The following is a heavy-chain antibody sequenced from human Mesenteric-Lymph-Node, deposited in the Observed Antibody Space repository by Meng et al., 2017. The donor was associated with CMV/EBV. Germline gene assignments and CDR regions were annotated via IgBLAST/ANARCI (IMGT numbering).Heavy chain of an antibody. J-gene: IGHJ4*02. Sequence: QITLKESCPTLVKPTQTLTLTCTFSGFSLSTSGVGVGWIRQPPGKALEWLALIYWDDDYRYSPSLKSRLTITKDTSKNQVVLTMTNMDPVDTATYYCAHSSGIAAAGPFYFDYWGQGTLVTVSS. D-gene: IGHD6-13*01. CDR1: GFSLSTSGVG. CDR2: IYWDDDY. CDR3: AHSSGIAAAGPFYFDY. V-gene: IGHV2-5*02.